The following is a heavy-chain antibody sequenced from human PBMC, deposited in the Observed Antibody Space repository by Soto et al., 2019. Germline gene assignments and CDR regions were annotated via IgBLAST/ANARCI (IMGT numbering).Heavy chain of an antibody. CDR1: GFSFSSYA. V-gene: IGHV3-23*01. CDR2: ISGSGAKS. CDR3: ARPPSVIGGDDHYYDMDA. Sequence: HPGGSLRLSCVVSGFSFSSYAMSWVRQAPGKGLEWVSAISGSGAKSYHADAVKGRFTISRDNSKNTLYLQMNSLRAEDTAVYYCARPPSVIGGDDHYYDMDAWGQGTTVTVSS. D-gene: IGHD3-10*01. J-gene: IGHJ6*02.